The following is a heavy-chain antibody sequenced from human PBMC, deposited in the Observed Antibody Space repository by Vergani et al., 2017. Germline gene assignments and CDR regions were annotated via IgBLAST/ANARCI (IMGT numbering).Heavy chain of an antibody. J-gene: IGHJ3*02. CDR3: AKVGRSEVAGTFGAFDI. CDR1: GFTFIMHA. Sequence: EVQLLESGGDLVKPGGSLRLSCAASGFTFIMHAMSWVRQAPGKGLEWVSTLSASDRRTHYADSVKGRFTISSDISKNTLFLHMNSLRPEDTAVYYCAKVGRSEVAGTFGAFDIWGQGTMVTVSS. V-gene: IGHV3-23*01. CDR2: LSASDRRT. D-gene: IGHD6-19*01.